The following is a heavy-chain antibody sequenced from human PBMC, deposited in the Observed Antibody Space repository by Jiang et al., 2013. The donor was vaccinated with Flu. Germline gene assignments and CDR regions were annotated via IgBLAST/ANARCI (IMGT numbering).Heavy chain of an antibody. Sequence: KPTQTLTLTCTVSGFSLTDSRLGVSWLRQPPGKALEWLAHIFSTGEKSYTTSFESRLTISRDTSKSQVALTMTNLDPADTATYFCARRRGSGYGWDYGLDVWGQGTSV. CDR1: GFSLTDSRLG. CDR3: ARRRGSGYGWDYGLDV. J-gene: IGHJ6*02. D-gene: IGHD5-12*01. V-gene: IGHV2-26*01. CDR2: IFSTGEK.